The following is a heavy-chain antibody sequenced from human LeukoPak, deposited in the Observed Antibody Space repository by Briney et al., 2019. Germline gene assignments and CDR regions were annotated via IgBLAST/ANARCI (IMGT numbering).Heavy chain of an antibody. V-gene: IGHV1-2*04. D-gene: IGHD3-22*01. CDR2: INPNSGGT. CDR3: ASPSYDSSGYYSD. Sequence: EASVKVSCKASGYTFTGYYMHWVRQAPGQGHEWMGWINPNSGGTNYAQKFQGWVTMTRDTSISTAYMELSRLRSDDTAVYYCASPSYDSSGYYSDWGQGTLVTVSS. CDR1: GYTFTGYY. J-gene: IGHJ4*02.